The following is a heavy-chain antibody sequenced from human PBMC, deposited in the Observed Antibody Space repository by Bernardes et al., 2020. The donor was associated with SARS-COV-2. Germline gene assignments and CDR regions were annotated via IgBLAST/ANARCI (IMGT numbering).Heavy chain of an antibody. CDR1: GYSFTDYY. Sequence: ASVKVSCKASGYSFTDYYFHWVRQAPGQGLEWMGWINPKSGDTTYAQNFQGRVTMTRDTSIRTGYMELRRLTSDDTAIYYCASVTWSQRDDFDIWGQGTKVTVSS. CDR2: INPKSGDT. V-gene: IGHV1-2*02. D-gene: IGHD3-3*01. CDR3: ASVTWSQRDDFDI. J-gene: IGHJ3*02.